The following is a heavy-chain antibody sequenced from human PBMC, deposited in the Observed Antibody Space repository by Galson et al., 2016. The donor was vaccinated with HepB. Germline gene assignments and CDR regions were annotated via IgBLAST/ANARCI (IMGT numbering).Heavy chain of an antibody. V-gene: IGHV3-7*01. J-gene: IGHJ5*02. CDR1: GFTFGNYW. Sequence: SLRLSCAASGFTFGNYWMTWVRQAPGKGLEWVANINQDGSGKYYVDSVKGRFTVSRDNAQNSVYLQINSLRVDDTAVYYCARSPVTTGVDWFDPWGQGTLVTVSS. CDR3: ARSPVTTGVDWFDP. D-gene: IGHD4-23*01. CDR2: INQDGSGK.